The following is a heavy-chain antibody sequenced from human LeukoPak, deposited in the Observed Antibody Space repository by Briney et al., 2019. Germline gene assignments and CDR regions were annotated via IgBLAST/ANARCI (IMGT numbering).Heavy chain of an antibody. J-gene: IGHJ4*02. Sequence: GGSLRLSRVAPGFTFSDHGMHWVRQAPGKGLEWVAVISYDGSDKFYAGSVKGRLTISRDNSKDTLYLQVNSLRTEDTAVYYCARDSTLIAAAGKGYFDYWGQGTLVTVSS. CDR2: ISYDGSDK. D-gene: IGHD6-13*01. CDR3: ARDSTLIAAAGKGYFDY. V-gene: IGHV3-30*01. CDR1: GFTFSDHG.